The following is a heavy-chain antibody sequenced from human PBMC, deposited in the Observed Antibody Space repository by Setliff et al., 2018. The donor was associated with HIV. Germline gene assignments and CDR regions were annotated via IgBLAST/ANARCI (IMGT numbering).Heavy chain of an antibody. CDR3: ARNPRGTEYAIFDL. D-gene: IGHD2-8*01. V-gene: IGHV4-34*01. CDR2: VSRGGST. CDR1: DGSFSGYS. J-gene: IGHJ4*02. Sequence: PSETLSLTCGVDDGSFSGYSWSWMRQSPGKGLEWIGEVSRGGSTTYNPSLTGRVSVSVDTSKSQFSLKLTNVTAADAAVYYCARNPRGTEYAIFDLCGQGTLVTVSS.